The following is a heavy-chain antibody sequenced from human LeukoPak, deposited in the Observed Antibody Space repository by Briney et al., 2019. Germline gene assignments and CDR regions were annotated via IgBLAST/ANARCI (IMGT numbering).Heavy chain of an antibody. CDR1: GFSFSINA. CDR3: AKDRVLLWFGESTPGVDY. Sequence: GGSLRLSCAASGFSFSINAMTWVRQAPGKGLECVSAITGDGATTYYADSVKGRFTISRDNSKNTLYLQMNSLRAEDTAVYYCAKDRVLLWFGESTPGVDYWGQGTLVTVSS. CDR2: ITGDGATT. J-gene: IGHJ4*02. D-gene: IGHD3-10*01. V-gene: IGHV3-23*01.